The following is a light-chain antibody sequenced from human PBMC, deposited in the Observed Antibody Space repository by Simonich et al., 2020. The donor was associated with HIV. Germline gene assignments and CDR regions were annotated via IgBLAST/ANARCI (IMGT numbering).Light chain of an antibody. Sequence: EIVMTQSPATLSVSPGERATLSCRASQSVNSNLAWYHQKPGLAPRLLIYDASSRATGIPDRFSGSGSGTDFTLTISRLEPEDFAVYYCQQYGSSPPYTFGQGTKLEIK. CDR2: DAS. J-gene: IGKJ2*01. CDR1: QSVNSN. V-gene: IGKV3D-20*01. CDR3: QQYGSSPPYT.